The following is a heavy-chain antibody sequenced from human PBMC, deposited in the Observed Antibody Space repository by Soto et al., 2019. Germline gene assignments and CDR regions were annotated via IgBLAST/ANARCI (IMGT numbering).Heavy chain of an antibody. CDR3: VRDFVVGGPTINYYYGMDV. CDR2: IYSAGNT. V-gene: IGHV3-66*01. CDR1: GFTVSSNY. D-gene: IGHD1-26*01. J-gene: IGHJ6*02. Sequence: EVQLVESGGDLVQPGGSLRLSCAASGFTVSSNYMSWVRQAPGKGREWISIIYSAGNTYYADSVKGRFTISRDNSKNTLYLQMNSLGAEDTAVYYCVRDFVVGGPTINYYYGMDVWGLGTTVTVSS.